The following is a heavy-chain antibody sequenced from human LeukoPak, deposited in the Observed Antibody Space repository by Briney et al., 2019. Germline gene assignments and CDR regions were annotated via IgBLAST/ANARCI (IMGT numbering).Heavy chain of an antibody. J-gene: IGHJ4*02. CDR3: ARAQPGGYFDY. Sequence: ASVKVSCKVSGYTLTELSMHWVRQAPGKGLEWMGGFDPEDGETIYAQKFQGRVTITADKSASTAYMELSSLRSEDTAVYYCARAQPGGYFDYWGQGTLVTVSS. V-gene: IGHV1-24*01. D-gene: IGHD1-1*01. CDR1: GYTLTELS. CDR2: FDPEDGET.